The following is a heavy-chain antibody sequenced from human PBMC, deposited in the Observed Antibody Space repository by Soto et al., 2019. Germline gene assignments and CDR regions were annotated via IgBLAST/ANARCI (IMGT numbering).Heavy chain of an antibody. D-gene: IGHD3-10*01. CDR2: IDAGNGNA. Sequence: ASVKVSCKASGDIFTNYAFHWVRQAPGQSLEWMGWIDAGNGNAEYSQKFQGRVTITRDTSASTAYMELRSLRSDDTAVYYCARERYYYGSGSYYYYGMDVWGQGTTVTVS. J-gene: IGHJ6*02. V-gene: IGHV1-3*01. CDR3: ARERYYYGSGSYYYYGMDV. CDR1: GDIFTNYA.